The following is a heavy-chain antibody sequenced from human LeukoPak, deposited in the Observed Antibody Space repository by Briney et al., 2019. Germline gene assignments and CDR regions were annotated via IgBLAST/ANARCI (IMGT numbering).Heavy chain of an antibody. J-gene: IGHJ3*02. CDR3: ARNVDDSGWYTHDAFDI. CDR2: IYYSGST. D-gene: IGHD6-19*01. CDR1: GGSISSYY. Sequence: SETLSLTCTVSGGSISSYYWSWIRQPPGKGLEWIGYIYYSGSTNYNPSLKSRVTISVDTSKNQFSLKLSSVTAADTAVYYCARNVDDSGWYTHDAFDIWGQGTMVTVSS. V-gene: IGHV4-59*01.